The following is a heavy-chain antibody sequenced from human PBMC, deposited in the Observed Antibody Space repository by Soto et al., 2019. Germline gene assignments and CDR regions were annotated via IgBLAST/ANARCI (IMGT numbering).Heavy chain of an antibody. CDR2: ISGSGGST. CDR1: GFTFSSYA. V-gene: IGHV3-23*01. J-gene: IGHJ3*02. Sequence: GGSLRLSCAASGFTFSSYAMSWVRQAPGKGLKWVSAISGSGGSTYYADSLKGRFTISRDNSKNTLYLKINNLRAEDTAVFSCAKDLDSSGSRVAFDIWGQGTMVTVSS. CDR3: AKDLDSSGSRVAFDI. D-gene: IGHD3-22*01.